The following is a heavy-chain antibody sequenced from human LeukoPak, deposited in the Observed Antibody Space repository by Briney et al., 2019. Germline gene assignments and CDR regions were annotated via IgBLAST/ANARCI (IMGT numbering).Heavy chain of an antibody. V-gene: IGHV3-23*01. J-gene: IGHJ4*02. CDR1: GFTFSSYA. CDR2: ISGSGGST. CDR3: ATLRTYSNSSRCFDY. Sequence: GGSLRLSCAVSGFTFSSYAMSWVRQAPGKGLEWVSAISGSGGSTYYADSVKGRFTISRDNSKNTLYLQMNSLRAEDTAVYYCATLRTYSNSSRCFDYWGQGTLVTVSS. D-gene: IGHD6-13*01.